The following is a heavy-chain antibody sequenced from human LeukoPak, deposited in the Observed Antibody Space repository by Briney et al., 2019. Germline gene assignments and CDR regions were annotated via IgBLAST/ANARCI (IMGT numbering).Heavy chain of an antibody. CDR2: ISGSGGST. D-gene: IGHD2-15*01. Sequence: MSWVRQXPGKGLEWVSAISGSGGSTYYADSVKGRFTISRDNSKNTLYLQMNSLRAEDTAVYYCAKDPLHGYYYYGMDVWGQGTTVTVSS. CDR3: AKDPLHGYYYYGMDV. V-gene: IGHV3-23*01. J-gene: IGHJ6*02.